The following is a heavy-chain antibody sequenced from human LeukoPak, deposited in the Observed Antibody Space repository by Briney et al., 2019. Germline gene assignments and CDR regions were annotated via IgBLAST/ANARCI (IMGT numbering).Heavy chain of an antibody. CDR1: GFTFSSYA. D-gene: IGHD2-2*01. Sequence: PGGSLRLSCAASGFTFSSYAMSWVRQAPGKGLEWVSAISGSGGSTYYADSVKGRFTISRDNSKNTLYLQMNSLRAEDTAAYYCAKDRRDVVVPAAADYWGRGTLVTVSS. CDR2: ISGSGGST. V-gene: IGHV3-23*01. CDR3: AKDRRDVVVPAAADY. J-gene: IGHJ4*02.